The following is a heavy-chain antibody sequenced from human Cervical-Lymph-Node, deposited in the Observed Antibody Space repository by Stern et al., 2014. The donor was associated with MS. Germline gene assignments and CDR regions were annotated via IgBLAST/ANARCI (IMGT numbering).Heavy chain of an antibody. V-gene: IGHV3-33*01. D-gene: IGHD2-2*01. CDR3: AREAPVEPAATDAFDI. J-gene: IGHJ3*02. CDR2: IWSDGTNR. Sequence: VQLVESGGGVVQPGRSLRLSCAASGFTFSTYGMHWVRQAPGKGLEWVAVIWSDGTNRLYADSVKGRFPISRDNSKNTLYLQMNTLRTEDTAVYYCAREAPVEPAATDAFDIWGRGTMVAVSS. CDR1: GFTFSTYG.